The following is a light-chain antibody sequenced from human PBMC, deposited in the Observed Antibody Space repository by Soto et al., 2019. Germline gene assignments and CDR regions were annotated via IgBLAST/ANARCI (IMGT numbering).Light chain of an antibody. Sequence: QSALTQPASVSGSPGQSITISCTGTSSDIGAYNYVSWFQQHPGKAPKLMIYDVTNRPSGVSYRFSGSKSGNTASLTISGLQADDEADYYCSSYPPFTTRIFGTGTKVTVL. V-gene: IGLV2-14*03. CDR3: SSYPPFTTRI. CDR1: SSDIGAYNY. J-gene: IGLJ1*01. CDR2: DVT.